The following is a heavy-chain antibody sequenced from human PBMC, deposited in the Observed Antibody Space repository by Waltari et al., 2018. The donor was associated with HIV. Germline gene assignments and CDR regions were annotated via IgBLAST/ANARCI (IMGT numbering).Heavy chain of an antibody. CDR2: SSPICGKA. J-gene: IGHJ5*02. CDR3: ARVGGARSGYWFDP. CDR1: GGTFSSYA. D-gene: IGHD3-22*01. V-gene: IGHV1-69*12. Sequence: QVQLVQSGAEVKKPGSSVKVSCKASGGTFSSYAISWVRQAPGQGLEWKGGSSPICGKANNAQKCRGRVTITADESTSTAYRELSSLRSEDTAVYYCARVGGARSGYWFDPWGQGTLVTVSS.